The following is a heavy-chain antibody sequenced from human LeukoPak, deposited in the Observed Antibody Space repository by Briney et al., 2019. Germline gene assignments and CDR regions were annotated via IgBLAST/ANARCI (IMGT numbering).Heavy chain of an antibody. CDR1: GYTFTGYK. D-gene: IGHD3-22*01. CDR2: INPNSGGT. V-gene: IGHV1-2*02. Sequence: ASVKVSCKASGYTFTGYKMHWVRQTPGQGLEWMGWINPNSGGTNYAQKFQGRVTMTTDTPTSTAYMELRSLRSDDTAVYYCARRSYYDSSGYYDWFDPWGQGTLVTVSS. CDR3: ARRSYYDSSGYYDWFDP. J-gene: IGHJ5*02.